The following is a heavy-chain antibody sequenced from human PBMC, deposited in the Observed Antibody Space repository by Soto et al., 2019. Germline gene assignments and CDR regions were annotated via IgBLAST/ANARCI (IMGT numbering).Heavy chain of an antibody. Sequence: ASVKVSCKASGYTFTSYAMHWVRQAPGQRLEWMGWINAGNGNTKYSQKFQGRVTITRDTSASTAYMELSSLRSEDTAVYYCARAVAVAPDFDYWGQGTLVTVSS. D-gene: IGHD6-19*01. J-gene: IGHJ4*02. V-gene: IGHV1-3*01. CDR2: INAGNGNT. CDR3: ARAVAVAPDFDY. CDR1: GYTFTSYA.